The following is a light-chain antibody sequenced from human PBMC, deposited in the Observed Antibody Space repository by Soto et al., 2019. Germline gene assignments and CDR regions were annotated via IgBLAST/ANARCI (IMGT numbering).Light chain of an antibody. V-gene: IGLV2-14*01. Sequence: QSVLTQPASVSGSPGQSITISCTGTIDDVGAYNYVSWYQQRPGSAPQLLIYDVNNRPSGASNRFSDSKSGHTAYLTISGLQSDDEANYHCASYTSTYTLVFGTGTKLTVL. J-gene: IGLJ1*01. CDR1: IDDVGAYNY. CDR3: ASYTSTYTLV. CDR2: DVN.